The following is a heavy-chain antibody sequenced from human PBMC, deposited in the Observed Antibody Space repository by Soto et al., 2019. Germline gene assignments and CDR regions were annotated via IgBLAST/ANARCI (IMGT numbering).Heavy chain of an antibody. CDR2: IYWDDDK. D-gene: IGHD3-10*01. Sequence: QITLKESGPTLVKPTQTLTLTCTFSGFSLSTSGVGVGWIRQPPGKALEWLALIYWDDDKRYSPSLKSRLAITKDPSKNQVVLTMTNMDPVDTSTYYCAHIRYGSGLFDYWGQGTLVTVSS. J-gene: IGHJ4*02. V-gene: IGHV2-5*02. CDR1: GFSLSTSGVG. CDR3: AHIRYGSGLFDY.